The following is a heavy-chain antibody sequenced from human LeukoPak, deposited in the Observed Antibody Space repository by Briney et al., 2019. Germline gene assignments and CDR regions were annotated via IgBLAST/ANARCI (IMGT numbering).Heavy chain of an antibody. CDR1: GDSISTNHW. CDR3: ASETLRWDYYYGMDV. CDR2: VYHSGST. Sequence: PSGTLSLTCAVSGDSISTNHWWSWVRQPPGKGLEWIGEVYHSGSTNYNPSLKSRVTISVDKSKNLFSLKLTSVTAADTAMYYCASETLRWDYYYGMDVWGQGTTVTVSS. V-gene: IGHV4-4*02. D-gene: IGHD4-23*01. J-gene: IGHJ6*02.